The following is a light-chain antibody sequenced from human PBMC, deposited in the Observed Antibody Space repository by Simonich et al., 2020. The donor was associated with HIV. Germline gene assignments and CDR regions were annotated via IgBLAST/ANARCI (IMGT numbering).Light chain of an antibody. CDR1: SSSIASNY. V-gene: IGLV6-57*01. J-gene: IGLJ2*01. CDR3: QSYDSSNNVV. CDR2: EDN. Sequence: NFMLTQPHSVSESTGKTVTISCTRSSSSIASNYVQWYQQRPGSSPTTVIYEDNQRPSGVPDRFSGSIDSSSNSASLTISGLKTEDEADYYCQSYDSSNNVVFGGGTKLTVL.